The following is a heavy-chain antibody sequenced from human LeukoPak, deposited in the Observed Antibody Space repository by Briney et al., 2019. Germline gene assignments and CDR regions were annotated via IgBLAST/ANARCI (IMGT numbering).Heavy chain of an antibody. Sequence: PGGSLRLSCAASGFTFSSYAMHWVRQAPGKGLEWVAAISFHGSTEYYADSVKGQFSISRDNSKNTLYLQMNSLRAEDTAVYYCASFWSGNYALGAFDIWGQGTMVTVSS. D-gene: IGHD3-3*01. CDR3: ASFWSGNYALGAFDI. CDR2: ISFHGSTE. J-gene: IGHJ3*02. CDR1: GFTFSSYA. V-gene: IGHV3-30-3*01.